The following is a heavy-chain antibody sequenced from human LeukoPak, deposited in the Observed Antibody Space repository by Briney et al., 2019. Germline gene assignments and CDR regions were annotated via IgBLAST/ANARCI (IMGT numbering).Heavy chain of an antibody. V-gene: IGHV4-61*02. Sequence: PSQTLSLTCTVSGGSISSGSYYWSWIRQPAGKGLEWIGRIYTSGSTNYNPSLKSRVTISVDTSKNQFSLKLSSVTAADTAVYYCARGHRWPHRGWFDPWGQGTLVTVSS. CDR3: ARGHRWPHRGWFDP. D-gene: IGHD4-23*01. J-gene: IGHJ5*02. CDR2: IYTSGST. CDR1: GGSISSGSYY.